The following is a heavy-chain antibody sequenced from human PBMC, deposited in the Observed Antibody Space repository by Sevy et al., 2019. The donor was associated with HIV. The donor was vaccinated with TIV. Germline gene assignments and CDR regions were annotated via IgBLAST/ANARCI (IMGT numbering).Heavy chain of an antibody. CDR1: GYPFTGYY. CDR3: ARDRRATSYYYDSSGGPDAFDI. V-gene: IGHV1-2*04. CDR2: INPNSGGT. D-gene: IGHD3-22*01. J-gene: IGHJ3*02. Sequence: ASVKVSCKASGYPFTGYYMHWVRQAPGQGLEWMGWINPNSGGTNYAQKFQGWVTMTRDTSISTAYMELSRLRSDDTAVYYCARDRRATSYYYDSSGGPDAFDIWGQGTMVTVSS.